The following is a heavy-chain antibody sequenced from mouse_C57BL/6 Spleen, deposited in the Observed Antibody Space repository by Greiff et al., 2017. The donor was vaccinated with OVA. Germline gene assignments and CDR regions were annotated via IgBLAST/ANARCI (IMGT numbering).Heavy chain of an antibody. CDR1: GYTFTSYW. V-gene: IGHV1-53*01. J-gene: IGHJ4*01. CDR3: ARWGIYSLYYYAMDY. CDR2: INPSNGGT. Sequence: QVQLQQPGTELVKPGASVKLSCKASGYTFTSYWMHWVKQRPGQGLEWIGNINPSNGGTNYNEKFKSKATLTVDKSSSSAYMQLSSLTSEDSAVYYCARWGIYSLYYYAMDYWGQGTSVTVSS. D-gene: IGHD2-1*01.